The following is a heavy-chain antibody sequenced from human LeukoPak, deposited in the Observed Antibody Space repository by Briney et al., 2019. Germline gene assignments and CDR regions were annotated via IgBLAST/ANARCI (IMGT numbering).Heavy chain of an antibody. V-gene: IGHV4-38-2*02. D-gene: IGHD2-15*01. Sequence: SETLSLTCTVSGYSISSGYFWGWIRLPPGKGLEFIGSIYHSGSTYYNPSLKSRVTISVDTSKNQFSLKLSSVTAADTAVYYCARLYCSGGTCYSEGWFDPWGQETLVTVSS. J-gene: IGHJ5*02. CDR2: IYHSGST. CDR3: ARLYCSGGTCYSEGWFDP. CDR1: GYSISSGYF.